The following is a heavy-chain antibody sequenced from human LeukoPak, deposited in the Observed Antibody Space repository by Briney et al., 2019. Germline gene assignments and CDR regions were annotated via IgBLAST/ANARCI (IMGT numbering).Heavy chain of an antibody. V-gene: IGHV1-2*02. D-gene: IGHD6-19*01. Sequence: ASVKVSCKASGYTFTGYYMHWVRQAPGQGLEWMGWINPNSGGTNYAQKFQGRVTMTRDTSISTAYMELSSLRSEDTAVYYCATASKYSSGLGEVPFDPWGQGTLVTVSS. CDR2: INPNSGGT. CDR1: GYTFTGYY. J-gene: IGHJ5*02. CDR3: ATASKYSSGLGEVPFDP.